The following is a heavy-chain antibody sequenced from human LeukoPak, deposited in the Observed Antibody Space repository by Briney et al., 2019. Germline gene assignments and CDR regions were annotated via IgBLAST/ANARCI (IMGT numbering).Heavy chain of an antibody. Sequence: PSETLSLTCTVSGGSISSYYWSWIRQPPGKGPEWIGYIYYSGSTNYNPSLKSRVTISVDTSKNQFSLKLSSVTAADTAVYYCARQAYYYGSGSYYNPFDYWGRGTLVTVSS. CDR3: ARQAYYYGSGSYYNPFDY. CDR1: GGSISSYY. J-gene: IGHJ4*02. D-gene: IGHD3-10*01. CDR2: IYYSGST. V-gene: IGHV4-59*08.